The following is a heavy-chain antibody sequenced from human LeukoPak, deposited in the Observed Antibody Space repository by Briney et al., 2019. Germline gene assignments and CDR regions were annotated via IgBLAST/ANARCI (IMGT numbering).Heavy chain of an antibody. CDR1: GGSVSSGSYY. V-gene: IGHV4-61*01. Sequence: PSETLSLTCTVSGGSVSSGSYYWSWIRQPPGKGLEWIGYIYYSGSTNYNPSLKSRVTISVDTSKNQFSLKLSSVTAADTAVYYCARGDSGYDKYYFDYWGQGTLVTVSS. J-gene: IGHJ4*02. CDR2: IYYSGST. D-gene: IGHD5-12*01. CDR3: ARGDSGYDKYYFDY.